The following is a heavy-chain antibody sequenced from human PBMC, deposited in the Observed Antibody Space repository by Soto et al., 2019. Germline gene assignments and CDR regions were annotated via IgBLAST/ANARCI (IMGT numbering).Heavy chain of an antibody. J-gene: IGHJ4*02. CDR1: GGSISSSSYY. CDR3: ARVHRNSGTSLDY. Sequence: SETLSLTCTVSGGSISSSSYYWGWIRQPPGKGLEWIGSIYYSGSTYYNPSLKSRVTISVDTSKNQFSLKLSSVTAADTAVYYCARVHRNSGTSLDYWGQGTLVTVSS. CDR2: IYYSGST. V-gene: IGHV4-39*01. D-gene: IGHD1-7*01.